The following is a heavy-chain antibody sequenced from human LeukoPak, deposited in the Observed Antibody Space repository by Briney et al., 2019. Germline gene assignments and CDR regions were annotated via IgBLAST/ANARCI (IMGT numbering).Heavy chain of an antibody. D-gene: IGHD1-26*01. CDR2: LYYSGDT. Sequence: SETLSLTFKVSGGSITSGSFYWGWIRQPPGKGLEWIGSLYYSGDTYYNLSLKSRVTISVDTSMKEFSLNLRSVTAADTAVYFCARHHHDSGSDFYMDVWGNGTSITVSS. V-gene: IGHV4-39*01. CDR3: ARHHHDSGSDFYMDV. J-gene: IGHJ6*03. CDR1: GGSITSGSFY.